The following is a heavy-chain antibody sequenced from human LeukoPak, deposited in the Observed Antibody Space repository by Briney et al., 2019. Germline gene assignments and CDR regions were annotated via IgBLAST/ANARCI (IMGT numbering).Heavy chain of an antibody. D-gene: IGHD3-3*01. J-gene: IGHJ4*02. Sequence: PSETLSLTCTVSGGSIRSSRYYWGWIRQPPGKGLEWIGSIYYSGSTYYNPSLKSRVTISADTSKNQFSLNLSSVTAADTAIYHCARHRVEGMSIFGVVINWGQGTLVTVSS. CDR2: IYYSGST. V-gene: IGHV4-39*01. CDR1: GGSIRSSRYY. CDR3: ARHRVEGMSIFGVVIN.